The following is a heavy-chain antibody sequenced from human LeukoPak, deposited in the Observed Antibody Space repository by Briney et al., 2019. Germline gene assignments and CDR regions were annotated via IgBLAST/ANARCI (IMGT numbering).Heavy chain of an antibody. V-gene: IGHV4-4*02. CDR1: GGSISSSNW. J-gene: IGHJ4*02. D-gene: IGHD6-13*01. CDR2: IYHSGST. CDR3: ARGRYLTTGGGAAAGFLDY. Sequence: SETLSLTCAVSGGSISSSNWWSWVRQPPGKGLEWIGEIYHSGSTNYNPSLKSRVTISVDKSKNQFSLKLSSVTAADTAVYYCARGRYLTTGGGAAAGFLDYWGQGTLVTVSS.